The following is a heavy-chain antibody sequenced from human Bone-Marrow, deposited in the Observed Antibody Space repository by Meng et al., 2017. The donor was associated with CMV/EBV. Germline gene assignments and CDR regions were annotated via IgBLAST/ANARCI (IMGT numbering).Heavy chain of an antibody. V-gene: IGHV3-30*19. Sequence: GGSLRLSCAASGFTFSSYGMHWVRQAPGKGLEWVAVISYDGSNKYYADSVKGRFTISRDNSKNTLYLQMNSLRAEDTAVYYCARDALEASNAFDIWGQGTMVTVSS. CDR2: ISYDGSNK. J-gene: IGHJ3*02. CDR3: ARDALEASNAFDI. CDR1: GFTFSSYG.